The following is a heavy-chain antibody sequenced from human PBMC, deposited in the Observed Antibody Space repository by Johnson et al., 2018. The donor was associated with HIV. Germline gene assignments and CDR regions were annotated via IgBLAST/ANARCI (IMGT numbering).Heavy chain of an antibody. CDR1: GFTFDDYG. V-gene: IGHV3-20*04. Sequence: VQLVESGGGVVRPGGSLRLSCAAFGFTFDDYGMSWVRQVPGKGLEWVSGVNWNGGSTGYAASVRGRFTISRDNAKNSLYLQMNSLRAEDTALYYCAREIRVCSGGTCYSDAFDIWGQGTMVTVSS. D-gene: IGHD2-15*01. CDR2: VNWNGGST. J-gene: IGHJ3*02. CDR3: AREIRVCSGGTCYSDAFDI.